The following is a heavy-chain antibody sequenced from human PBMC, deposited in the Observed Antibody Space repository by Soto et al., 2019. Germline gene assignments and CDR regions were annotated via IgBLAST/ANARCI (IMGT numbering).Heavy chain of an antibody. CDR3: ARVRSKSITFGGVIVIPEPDHDAFDI. CDR2: IYPSDGST. V-gene: IGHV1-46*01. J-gene: IGHJ3*02. Sequence: ASVKVSCKASGYTFTSYYMHWVRQAPGQGLEWMGRIYPSDGSTSYAQKFQGRVTMTGDTSISTAYMELSRLRSDDTAVYYCARVRSKSITFGGVIVIPEPDHDAFDIWGQGTMVTVSS. D-gene: IGHD3-16*02. CDR1: GYTFTSYY.